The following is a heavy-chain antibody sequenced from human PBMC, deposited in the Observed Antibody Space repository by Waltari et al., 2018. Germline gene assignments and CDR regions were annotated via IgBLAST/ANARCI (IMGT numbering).Heavy chain of an antibody. CDR3: ATSSDSSGYYPVRN. D-gene: IGHD3-22*01. CDR2: INPNSGGT. J-gene: IGHJ4*02. CDR1: GYTFTDYY. V-gene: IGHV1-2*02. Sequence: QVQLVQSGAEVKKPGASVKVSCKASGYTFTDYYMHWVRQAPGQGLEWRTWINPNSGGTNYAQKFQGRVAMTRDTSISTAYMELSRLTSDDTAVYYCATSSDSSGYYPVRNWGQGTLVTVSS.